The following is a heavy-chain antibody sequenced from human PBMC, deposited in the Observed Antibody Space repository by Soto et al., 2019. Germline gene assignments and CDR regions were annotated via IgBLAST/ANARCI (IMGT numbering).Heavy chain of an antibody. CDR2: ISAYNGNT. CDR1: GYTFTSYG. Sequence: GASVKVSCKASGYTFTSYGISWVRQAPGQGLERMGWISAYNGNTNYAQKHQGRVTMTTDTSTSTANMEKRSLRSDDTAVYYCARVRLLEWLLYGRIDYYYMDVWGKGTTVTVSS. CDR3: ARVRLLEWLLYGRIDYYYMDV. V-gene: IGHV1-18*01. D-gene: IGHD3-3*01. J-gene: IGHJ6*03.